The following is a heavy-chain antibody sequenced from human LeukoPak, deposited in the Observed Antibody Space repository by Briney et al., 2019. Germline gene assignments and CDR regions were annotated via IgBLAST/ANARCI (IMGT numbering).Heavy chain of an antibody. CDR1: GGTFSSYA. CDR2: IIPIFGTA. J-gene: IGHJ5*02. D-gene: IGHD2-2*02. Sequence: SVKVSCKASGGTFSSYAISWVRQAPGQGLEWMGGIIPIFGTANYAQKFQGRVTITTDESTSTAYMELSSLRSEDTAVYYCARDPRAQYCSRTSCYTLGNWFDPWGQGTLVTVSS. V-gene: IGHV1-69*05. CDR3: ARDPRAQYCSRTSCYTLGNWFDP.